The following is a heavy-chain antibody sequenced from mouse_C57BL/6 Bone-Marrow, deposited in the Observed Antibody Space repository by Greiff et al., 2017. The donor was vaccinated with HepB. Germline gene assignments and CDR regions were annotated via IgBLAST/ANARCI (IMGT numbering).Heavy chain of an antibody. V-gene: IGHV1-81*01. CDR3: ARCGLLWYPWFAY. CDR2: IYPRSGNT. CDR1: GYTFTSYG. D-gene: IGHD2-1*01. J-gene: IGHJ3*01. Sequence: QVQLQQSGPELARPGASVKLSCKASGYTFTSYGISWVKQRTGQGLEWIGEIYPRSGNTYYNEKFKGKATLTADKSSSTAYMELRSLTSEDSAVYFCARCGLLWYPWFAYWGQGTLVTVSA.